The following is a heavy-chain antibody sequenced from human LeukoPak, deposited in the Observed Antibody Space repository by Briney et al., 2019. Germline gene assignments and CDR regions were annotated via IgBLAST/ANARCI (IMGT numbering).Heavy chain of an antibody. D-gene: IGHD3-9*01. Sequence: GASVKVSCKASGYTFSSYAISWVRQAPGQGLQWMGWISAYNGKTNYAQKVQGRVTMTTDTSTSTAHMELRSLRSDDTAVYYCARGGGGRYFDWLPKKAHAFDIWGQGTMVTVSS. V-gene: IGHV1-18*01. CDR3: ARGGGGRYFDWLPKKAHAFDI. J-gene: IGHJ3*02. CDR2: ISAYNGKT. CDR1: GYTFSSYA.